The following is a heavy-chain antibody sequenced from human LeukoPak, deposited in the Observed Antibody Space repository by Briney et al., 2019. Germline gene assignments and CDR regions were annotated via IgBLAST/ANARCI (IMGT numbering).Heavy chain of an antibody. CDR2: INAGDRST. Sequence: GGSLRLSCTTSGFTFSSYAMSWVRQAPGKGLQWVSGINAGDRSTYYAESVKGRFTISRDNSKNTLFLQMNSLRAEDTAVYYCAKGYYGSGSYGWFDYWGQGTLVTVSS. CDR3: AKGYYGSGSYGWFDY. J-gene: IGHJ4*02. D-gene: IGHD3-10*01. CDR1: GFTFSSYA. V-gene: IGHV3-23*01.